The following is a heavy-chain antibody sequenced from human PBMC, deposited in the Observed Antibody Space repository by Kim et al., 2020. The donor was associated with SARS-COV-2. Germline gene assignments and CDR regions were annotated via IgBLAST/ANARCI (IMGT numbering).Heavy chain of an antibody. D-gene: IGHD6-6*01. Sequence: QKFQGGVTMTRDTSTSTVYMELSSLRSEDTAVYYCARGSSSRNNWFDPWGQGTLVTVSS. J-gene: IGHJ5*02. CDR3: ARGSSSRNNWFDP. V-gene: IGHV1-46*01.